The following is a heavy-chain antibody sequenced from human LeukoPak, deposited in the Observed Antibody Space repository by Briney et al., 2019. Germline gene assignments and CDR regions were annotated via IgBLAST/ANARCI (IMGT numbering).Heavy chain of an antibody. CDR3: ARVRIRGVIGTVDDY. V-gene: IGHV4-30-4*08. CDR2: IYYSGST. J-gene: IGHJ4*02. D-gene: IGHD3-10*01. Sequence: SETLSLTCTVSGGSISSGDYYWSWIRQPPGKGLEWIGYIYYSGSTYYSPSLKSRVTISLDTSKNQFSLKLSSVTAADTAVYYCARVRIRGVIGTVDDYWGQGTLVTVSS. CDR1: GGSISSGDYY.